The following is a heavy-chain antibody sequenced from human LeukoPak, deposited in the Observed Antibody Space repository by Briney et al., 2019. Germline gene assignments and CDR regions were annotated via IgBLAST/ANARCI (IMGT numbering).Heavy chain of an antibody. D-gene: IGHD2-8*01. J-gene: IGHJ4*02. V-gene: IGHV3-23*01. CDR1: GFTFSSYA. Sequence: GGSLRLSCAGSGFTFSSYAMSWVRQATGKGLEWVPAISDTGATTYDADSVKGRFTISRDNSRSTLYLQMNSLRAEDTALYYCAKDTSIGRYCTNGVCSPFDYWGQGTLVTVSS. CDR2: ISDTGATT. CDR3: AKDTSIGRYCTNGVCSPFDY.